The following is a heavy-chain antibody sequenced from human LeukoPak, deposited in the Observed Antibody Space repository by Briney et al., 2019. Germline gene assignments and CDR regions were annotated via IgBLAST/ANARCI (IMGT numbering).Heavy chain of an antibody. Sequence: GGSLKLSCAGSGFSFSSNTMSWVRQAPGRGLEWVSAISNNGGRTDYADSVKGRFTISRDNSKSTLYLHMDSLRAEDTAVYYCARDEDTSALSEYWGQGTLVTVSS. D-gene: IGHD2/OR15-2a*01. CDR2: ISNNGGRT. CDR1: GFSFSSNT. J-gene: IGHJ4*02. CDR3: ARDEDTSALSEY. V-gene: IGHV3-23*01.